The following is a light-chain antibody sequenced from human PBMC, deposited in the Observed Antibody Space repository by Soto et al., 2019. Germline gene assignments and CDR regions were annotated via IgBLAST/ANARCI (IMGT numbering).Light chain of an antibody. CDR3: QQYNSYSGT. CDR2: KAS. Sequence: MRIPHSPSTLYASLRYRFTTTCRASQTISSWLAWYQQKPGKAPKLLIYKASSLESGVPSRFSGSGSGTEFTLTISSLQPDDFATYYCQQYNSYSGTFGQGTKVDIK. CDR1: QTISSW. J-gene: IGKJ1*01. V-gene: IGKV1-5*03.